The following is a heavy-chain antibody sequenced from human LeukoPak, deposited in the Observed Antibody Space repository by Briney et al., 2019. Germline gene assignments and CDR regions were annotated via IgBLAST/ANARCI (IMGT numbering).Heavy chain of an antibody. CDR1: GGSFSGYY. CDR3: ARRGDYYDILTGYYDYFDY. D-gene: IGHD3-9*01. CDR2: INHSGST. J-gene: IGHJ4*02. Sequence: PSETLSLTCAVYGGSFSGYYWSWIRQPPGKGLEWIGEINHSGSTNYNPSLKSRVTISVDTSKNQFSLKLNSVTAADTAVYYCARRGDYYDILTGYYDYFDYWGQGTLVTVSS. V-gene: IGHV4-34*01.